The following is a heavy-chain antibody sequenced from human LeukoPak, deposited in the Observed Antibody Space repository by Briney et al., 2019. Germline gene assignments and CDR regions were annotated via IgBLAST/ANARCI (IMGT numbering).Heavy chain of an antibody. CDR3: ARAIYGDYGEYVGDY. V-gene: IGHV4-34*01. J-gene: IGHJ4*02. CDR2: INHSGST. CDR1: GGSFSGYY. Sequence: PSETLSLTCAVYGGSFSGYYWSWIRQPPGKGLEWIGEINHSGSTNYNPSLKSRVTISVDTSKNQFSLKLSPVTAADTAVYYCARAIYGDYGEYVGDYWGQGTLVTVSS. D-gene: IGHD4-17*01.